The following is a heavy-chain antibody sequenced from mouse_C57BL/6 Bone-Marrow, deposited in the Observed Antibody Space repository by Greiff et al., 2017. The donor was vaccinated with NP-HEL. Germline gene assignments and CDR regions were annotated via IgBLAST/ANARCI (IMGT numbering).Heavy chain of an antibody. CDR1: GYSFTGYY. J-gene: IGHJ2*01. D-gene: IGHD3-2*02. CDR3: ARRWGQLRPYYFDY. Sequence: VHVKQSGPELVKPGASVKISCKASGYSFTGYYMNWVKQSPEKSLEWIGEINPSTGGTTYNQKFKAKATLTVDKSSSTAYMQLKSLTSEDSAVYYCARRWGQLRPYYFDYWGQGTTLTVSS. CDR2: INPSTGGT. V-gene: IGHV1-42*01.